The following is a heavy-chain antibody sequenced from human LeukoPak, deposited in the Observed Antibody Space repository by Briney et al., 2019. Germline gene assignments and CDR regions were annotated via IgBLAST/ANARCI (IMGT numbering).Heavy chain of an antibody. Sequence: GASVKVSGKASGDTFSRYAISWVRQAPGQGLKWMGGIIPIFGTADYAQKFQGRVTITADESTSTAYMELSSLRSEDTAVYYCARGRPYAFDIWGQGTMVTVSS. V-gene: IGHV1-69*13. CDR1: GDTFSRYA. J-gene: IGHJ3*02. CDR2: IIPIFGTA. CDR3: ARGRPYAFDI.